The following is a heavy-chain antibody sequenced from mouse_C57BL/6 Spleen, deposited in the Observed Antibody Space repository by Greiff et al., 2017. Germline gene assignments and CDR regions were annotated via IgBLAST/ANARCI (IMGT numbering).Heavy chain of an antibody. Sequence: VQLVESGAELAKPGASVKLSCKASGYTFTSYWMHWVKQRPGQGLEWIGYINPSSGYTKYNQKFKVKATLTADKSSSTAYMQLSSLTYEDAAVYYCARHANWDTRTFDYWGKGTTLTVAS. V-gene: IGHV1-7*01. CDR2: INPSSGYT. D-gene: IGHD4-1*01. CDR3: ARHANWDTRTFDY. J-gene: IGHJ2*01. CDR1: GYTFTSYW.